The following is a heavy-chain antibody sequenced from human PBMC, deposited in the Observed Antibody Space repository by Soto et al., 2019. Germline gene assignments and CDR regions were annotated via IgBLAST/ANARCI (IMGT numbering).Heavy chain of an antibody. CDR2: IVTLFGTA. CDR3: AREVGYGDFSAALLD. Sequence: ASVKVSCKASGGTFSSHSINWVRQAPGQGLEWMGGIVTLFGTANYAQNFQGRVTITADQSTSTVYMDLSSLRSDDTAVYYCAREVGYGDFSAALLDWGQGTLVTVSS. D-gene: IGHD4-17*01. CDR1: GGTFSSHS. J-gene: IGHJ4*02. V-gene: IGHV1-69*13.